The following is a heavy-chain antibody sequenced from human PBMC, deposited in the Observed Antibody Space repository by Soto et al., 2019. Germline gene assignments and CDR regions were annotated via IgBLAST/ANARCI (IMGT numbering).Heavy chain of an antibody. CDR2: ISYDGSNK. D-gene: IGHD3-10*01. Sequence: PGGSLRLSCAASGFTFSSYGMHWVRQAPGKGLEWVAVISYDGSNKYYADSVKGRFTISRDNSKNTLYLQMNSLRAEDTAVYYCAKDRYYGSGSYYYYYYYGMDVWGQGTTVTV. CDR3: AKDRYYGSGSYYYYYYYGMDV. CDR1: GFTFSSYG. J-gene: IGHJ6*02. V-gene: IGHV3-30*18.